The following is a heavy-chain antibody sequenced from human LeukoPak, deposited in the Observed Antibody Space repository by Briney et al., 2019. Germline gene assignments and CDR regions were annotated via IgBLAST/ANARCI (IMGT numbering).Heavy chain of an antibody. Sequence: SETLSLTCTVSGGSISSYYWSWIRQPAGKGLEWIGRIYTSGSTNYNPSLKSRVTISVDTSKNQFSLKLSSVTAADTAVYYCARGDTVTKGDWFDPWGQGTLVTVSS. J-gene: IGHJ5*02. CDR2: IYTSGST. CDR1: GGSISSYY. CDR3: ARGDTVTKGDWFDP. D-gene: IGHD4-17*01. V-gene: IGHV4-4*07.